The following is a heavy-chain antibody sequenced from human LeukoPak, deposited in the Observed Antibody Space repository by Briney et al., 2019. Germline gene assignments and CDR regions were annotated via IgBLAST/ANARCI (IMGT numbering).Heavy chain of an antibody. J-gene: IGHJ6*03. CDR2: IYYSGST. D-gene: IGHD3-10*01. CDR1: GGSISSSSYY. Sequence: PSETLSLTCTVSGGSISSSSYYWGWIRQPPGKGLEWIGSIYYSGSTYYNPSLKSRVTISVDTSKNQFSLKLSSVTAADTAVYYCARQPFVRITMVRGDYYYYMDVWGKGTTVTISS. V-gene: IGHV4-39*01. CDR3: ARQPFVRITMVRGDYYYYMDV.